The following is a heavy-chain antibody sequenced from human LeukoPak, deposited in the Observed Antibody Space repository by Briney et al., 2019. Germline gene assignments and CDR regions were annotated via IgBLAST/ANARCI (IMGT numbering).Heavy chain of an antibody. V-gene: IGHV1-3*01. CDR3: ARAFVVVPAAMPY. D-gene: IGHD2-2*01. J-gene: IGHJ4*02. Sequence: ASVKVSCKASGYTFTSYAMHWVRQAPGQRLEWMGWINAGNDNTKYSQKFQGRVTITRDTSASTAYMELSSLRSEDTAVYYCARAFVVVPAAMPYWGQGTLVTVSS. CDR2: INAGNDNT. CDR1: GYTFTSYA.